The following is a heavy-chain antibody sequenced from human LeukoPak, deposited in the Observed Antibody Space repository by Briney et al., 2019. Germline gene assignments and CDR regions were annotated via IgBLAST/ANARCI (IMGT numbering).Heavy chain of an antibody. CDR3: AMIGGTTGPFDA. V-gene: IGHV3-23*01. D-gene: IGHD1-7*01. J-gene: IGHJ4*02. CDR2: IRGTGGRT. Sequence: PGGSLRLSCVASGFPFNSYIMAWVRQAPGKGLEWVSGIRGTGGRTFYADSVKGRFTISRDNSKNTLFLEMKSLRVDDTALYYCAMIGGTTGPFDAWGQGTLVSVYS. CDR1: GFPFNSYI.